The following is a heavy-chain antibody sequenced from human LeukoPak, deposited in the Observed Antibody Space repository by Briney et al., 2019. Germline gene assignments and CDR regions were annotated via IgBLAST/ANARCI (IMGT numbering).Heavy chain of an antibody. Sequence: PGGSLRLSCVASGFTFSNHWMHWVRQVPGKGLVWVSRIDGGGSSTSYADSVKGRFSISRDNGEKTLYLQMNSLRVEDTAVYYCARGPGSSGGAYVGDYWGHGTLVTVSS. D-gene: IGHD3-22*01. V-gene: IGHV3-74*01. J-gene: IGHJ4*01. CDR1: GFTFSNHW. CDR2: IDGGGSST. CDR3: ARGPGSSGGAYVGDY.